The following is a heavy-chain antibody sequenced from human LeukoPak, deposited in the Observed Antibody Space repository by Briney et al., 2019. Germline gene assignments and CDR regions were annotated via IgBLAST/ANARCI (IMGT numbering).Heavy chain of an antibody. CDR1: GASISTGGFY. V-gene: IGHV4-31*03. Sequence: PSQTLSLTCTISGASISTGGFYWTWIRQPPGGGLEWIGYIYYTGSVDCNASLKSRLTISLDTSKNRFSLKLNSVTAADTAVYYCARDHSYYFGSQTSTLDVWGQGTAVTVSS. D-gene: IGHD3-10*01. J-gene: IGHJ6*02. CDR2: IYYTGSV. CDR3: ARDHSYYFGSQTSTLDV.